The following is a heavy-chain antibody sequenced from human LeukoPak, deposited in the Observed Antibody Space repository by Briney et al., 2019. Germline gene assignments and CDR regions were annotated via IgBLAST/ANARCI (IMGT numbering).Heavy chain of an antibody. CDR2: ISGSGDYT. CDR1: GFTFSIYA. J-gene: IGHJ4*02. CDR3: AKPREAAAGTGRYFDS. D-gene: IGHD6-13*01. V-gene: IGHV3-23*01. Sequence: PGGSLRLSCPASGFTFSIYAMSWVRQAPGRGLEWVSAISGSGDYTYYADSVKGRFTISRDNSKNTLYLQMNSLRAEDTGVYYCAKPREAAAGTGRYFDSWGQGTLVTVSS.